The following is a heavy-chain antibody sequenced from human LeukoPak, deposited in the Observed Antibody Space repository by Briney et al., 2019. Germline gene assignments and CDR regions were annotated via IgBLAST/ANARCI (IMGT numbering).Heavy chain of an antibody. D-gene: IGHD6-13*01. CDR3: ARDGFVGAADY. CDR2: INQDGSEK. Sequence: GGSLRLSCAASEFTFSGYWMSWVRQAPGKGPEWVANINQDGSEKHYVHSVKGRFTISRDNAKNSLFLQMNSLTVEDTAVFYCARDGFVGAADYWGRGTLVTVSS. CDR1: EFTFSGYW. V-gene: IGHV3-7*01. J-gene: IGHJ4*02.